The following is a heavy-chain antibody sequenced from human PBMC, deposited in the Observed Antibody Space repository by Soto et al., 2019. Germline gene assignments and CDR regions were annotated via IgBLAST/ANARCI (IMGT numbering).Heavy chain of an antibody. V-gene: IGHV1-18*04. CDR3: ARKLRLAGGMDV. CDR1: GYTFTSYG. J-gene: IGHJ6*02. D-gene: IGHD5-12*01. CDR2: ISAYTGNT. Sequence: ASVKVSCKASGYTFTSYGISWVRQAPGQGLEWMGWISAYTGNTNYAQKLQGRVTMTTDTSTSTAYMELRSLRSDDTAAYYCARKLRLAGGMDVWGQGTTVTVSS.